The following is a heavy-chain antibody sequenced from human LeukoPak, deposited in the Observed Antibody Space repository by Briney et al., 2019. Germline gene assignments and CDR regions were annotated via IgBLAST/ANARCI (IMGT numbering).Heavy chain of an antibody. CDR3: ATDGRLLDY. J-gene: IGHJ4*02. CDR2: ISSSSNYI. V-gene: IGHV3-21*01. Sequence: GGSLRLSCAASGFTFSSYSMSWVRQAPGKGLEWVSYISSSSNYIYYADSVKGRFTISRDNAKNSLYLQMNSLRAEDTALYYCATDGRLLDYWGQGTLVTVSS. CDR1: GFTFSSYS.